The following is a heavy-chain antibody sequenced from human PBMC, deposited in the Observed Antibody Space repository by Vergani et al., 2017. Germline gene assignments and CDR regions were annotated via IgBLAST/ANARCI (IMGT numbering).Heavy chain of an antibody. CDR3: ASLSGVYDYVWGSYRYYFDY. CDR1: GGSISSSSYY. J-gene: IGHJ4*02. V-gene: IGHV4-39*01. CDR2: IYYSGST. D-gene: IGHD3-16*02. Sequence: QLQLQESGPGLVKPSETLSLTCTVSGGSISSSSYYWGWIRQPPGKGLEWIGSIYYSGSTYYNPSLKSRVTISVDTSKSQFSLKLSSVTAADTAVYYCASLSGVYDYVWGSYRYYFDYWGQGTLVTVSS.